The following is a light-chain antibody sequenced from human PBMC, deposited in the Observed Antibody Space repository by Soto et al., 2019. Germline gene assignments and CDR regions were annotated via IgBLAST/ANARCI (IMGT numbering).Light chain of an antibody. V-gene: IGKV3-15*01. CDR2: GAS. J-gene: IGKJ1*01. Sequence: VMTQAPATLSVSPGERATLSCRASQTINNNVAWYQLKDGQVPRLLIYGASTRAADVPARFSGGGSGTEFTLTISSLQSEDFAEYHRQQYNNWPQTFGQGTKVEIK. CDR3: QQYNNWPQT. CDR1: QTINNN.